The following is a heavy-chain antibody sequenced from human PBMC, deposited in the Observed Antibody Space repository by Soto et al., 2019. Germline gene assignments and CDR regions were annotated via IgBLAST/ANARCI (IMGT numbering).Heavy chain of an antibody. J-gene: IGHJ4*02. Sequence: QVHLVQSGAEVKKPGASVKVSCKGSGYGFTTYGITWVRQAPGQGLEWMAWISAHNGNTNYAQKLQGRVTVTRDTSTSPAYMALRSLRSDDTAVYYCARVRYGDYWGQGALVTVSS. CDR2: ISAHNGNT. CDR1: GYGFTTYG. CDR3: ARVRYGDY. V-gene: IGHV1-18*01. D-gene: IGHD1-1*01.